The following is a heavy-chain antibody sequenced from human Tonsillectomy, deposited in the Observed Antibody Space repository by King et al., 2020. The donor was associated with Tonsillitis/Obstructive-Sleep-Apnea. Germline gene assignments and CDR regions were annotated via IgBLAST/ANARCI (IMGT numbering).Heavy chain of an antibody. CDR2: INKSGGGT. CDR1: GFIFRHYA. J-gene: IGHJ6*04. V-gene: IGHV3-23*04. CDR3: AXXNTXEXXXXXXX. Sequence: VQLVESGGGLVQPGGSLRLSCAASGFIFRHYAMSWVRQAPGKGLEWVSSINKSGGGTFYADSVKGRFTISRDIFKNTLYLQMNDLRAEDTALYYCAXXNTXEXXXXXXXXGKGTTVTVSS.